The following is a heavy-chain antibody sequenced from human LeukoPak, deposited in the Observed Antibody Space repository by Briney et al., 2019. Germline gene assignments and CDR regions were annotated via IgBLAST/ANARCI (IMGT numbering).Heavy chain of an antibody. V-gene: IGHV3-11*01. D-gene: IGHD4-17*01. J-gene: IGHJ1*01. Sequence: PGGSLRLSCAASGFTFSDYYMSWIRQAPGKGLEWVSYISSSGSTIYYADSVKGRFTISRDNAKNSLYLQMNSLRAEDAAVYYCAQEIYGDSTGGRFQYWGQGTLVTVSS. CDR3: AQEIYGDSTGGRFQY. CDR2: ISSSGSTI. CDR1: GFTFSDYY.